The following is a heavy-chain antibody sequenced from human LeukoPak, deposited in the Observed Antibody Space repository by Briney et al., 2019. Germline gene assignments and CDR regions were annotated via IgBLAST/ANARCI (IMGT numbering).Heavy chain of an antibody. CDR2: ISYDGSNK. D-gene: IGHD3-9*01. J-gene: IGHJ6*02. CDR1: GFTFSSHA. Sequence: GGSLRLSCAASGFTFSSHAMHWVRQAPGKGLEWVAVISYDGSNKYYADSVKGRFTISRDNSKNTLYLQMNSLRAEDTAVYHCARDFKDDITYGMDVWGQGTTVTVSS. CDR3: ARDFKDDITYGMDV. V-gene: IGHV3-30-3*01.